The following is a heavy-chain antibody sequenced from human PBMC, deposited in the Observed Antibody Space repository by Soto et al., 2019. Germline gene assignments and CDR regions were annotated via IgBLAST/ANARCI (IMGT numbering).Heavy chain of an antibody. CDR1: GFTFSSYA. CDR3: AKAPHASDYAGRGFDF. J-gene: IGHJ4*02. Sequence: EVQLLESGGGWEQPGGSLRLSCAASGFTFSSYAMGWVRQAPGKGLEWVSAISSGGDRIYYADSVQGRFTISRDNSKNTLYLQMSSLRAEDTAVFYCAKAPHASDYAGRGFDFWGQGTLVTVSS. D-gene: IGHD4-17*01. V-gene: IGHV3-23*01. CDR2: ISSGGDRI.